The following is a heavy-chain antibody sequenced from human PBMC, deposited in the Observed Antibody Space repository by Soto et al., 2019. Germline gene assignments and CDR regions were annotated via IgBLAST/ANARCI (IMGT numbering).Heavy chain of an antibody. CDR2: ISSNGGST. D-gene: IGHD6-6*01. V-gene: IGHV3-64D*06. J-gene: IGHJ5*01. CDR3: VKGECSSSGLLDWLDP. CDR1: GFTFSSYA. Sequence: PGGSLRLSCSGSGFTFSSYAMHWVRQAPGKGLEYASAISSNGGSTYYADSVKGRFTISRDNSKKTLYLQMTSLRVEDTAVYYCVKGECSSSGLLDWLDPWGQGTVVTVSS.